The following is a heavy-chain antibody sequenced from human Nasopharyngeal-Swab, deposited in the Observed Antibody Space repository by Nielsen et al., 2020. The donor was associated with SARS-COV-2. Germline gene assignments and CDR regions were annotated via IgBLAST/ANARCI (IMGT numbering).Heavy chain of an antibody. V-gene: IGHV4-39*01. Sequence: SGTLSLTCTVSGGSISSSSYYWGWIRQPPGKGLEWIGSIYYSGSTYYNPSLKSRVTISVDTSKNQFSLKLSSVTAADTAVYYCARMSIAAAGTGSYWGQGTLVTVSS. J-gene: IGHJ4*02. CDR1: GGSISSSSYY. CDR2: IYYSGST. CDR3: ARMSIAAAGTGSY. D-gene: IGHD6-13*01.